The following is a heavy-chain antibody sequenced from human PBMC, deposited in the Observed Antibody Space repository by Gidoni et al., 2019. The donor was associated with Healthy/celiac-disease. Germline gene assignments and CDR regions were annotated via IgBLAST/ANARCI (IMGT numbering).Heavy chain of an antibody. CDR2: IKSKTDGGTT. J-gene: IGHJ6*02. V-gene: IGHV3-15*01. CDR3: TTEPYYYGSGSKSSGMDV. Sequence: EVQLVESGGGLVKPGGSLRLSCAASGFTFSNAWMSWVRQAPGKGLEWVGRIKSKTDGGTTDYAAPVKGRFTISRDDSKNTLYLQMNSLKTEDTAVYYCTTEPYYYGSGSKSSGMDVWGHGTTVTVSS. CDR1: GFTFSNAW. D-gene: IGHD3-10*01.